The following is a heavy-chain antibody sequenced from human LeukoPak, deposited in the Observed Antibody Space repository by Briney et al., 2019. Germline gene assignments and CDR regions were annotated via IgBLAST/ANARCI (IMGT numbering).Heavy chain of an antibody. Sequence: GGSLRLSCAASGFTFDDYAVHWVRQAPGKGLEWVSGISWNSGSIGYADSVKGRFTISRDNAKNSLYLQMNSLRAEDMALYYCAKDSTNYYGSGSCFDYWGQGTLVTVSS. D-gene: IGHD3-10*01. J-gene: IGHJ4*02. V-gene: IGHV3-9*03. CDR2: ISWNSGSI. CDR3: AKDSTNYYGSGSCFDY. CDR1: GFTFDDYA.